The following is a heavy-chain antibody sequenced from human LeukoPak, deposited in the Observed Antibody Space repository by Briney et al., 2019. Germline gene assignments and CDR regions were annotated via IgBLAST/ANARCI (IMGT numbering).Heavy chain of an antibody. D-gene: IGHD3-10*01. CDR1: GFTFSSYW. CDR2: INSDGSST. CDR3: ARDFWSASGSGPFDY. V-gene: IGHV3-74*01. J-gene: IGHJ4*02. Sequence: GGSLRLSCAASGFTFSSYWMHWVRQAPGKGLVWVSRINSDGSSTSYADSVKGRFTISRDNAKNTLYLQMNSLRAEYTAVYYCARDFWSASGSGPFDYWGQGTLVTVSS.